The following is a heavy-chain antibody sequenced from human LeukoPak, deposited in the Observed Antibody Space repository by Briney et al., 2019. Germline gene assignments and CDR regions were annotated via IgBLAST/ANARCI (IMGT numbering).Heavy chain of an antibody. CDR2: IKQDGSER. D-gene: IGHD3-10*01. V-gene: IGHV3-7*03. CDR3: HLVIIEPITLDY. Sequence: GGSLRLSCAASGFTFSSNWMTWVRQSPGKGLEWVANIKQDGSERYYVNSVKGRFTISRDNAKNSLYLQMNSLRAEDTAVYYCHLVIIEPITLDYWGQGTLVTVSS. CDR1: GFTFSSNW. J-gene: IGHJ4*02.